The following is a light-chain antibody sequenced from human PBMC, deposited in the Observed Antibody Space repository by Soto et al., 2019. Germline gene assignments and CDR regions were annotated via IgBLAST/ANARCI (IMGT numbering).Light chain of an antibody. CDR3: QQYNNWSA. V-gene: IGKV3D-15*01. Sequence: EIVLTQSPGTLSLSPGERATLSCRASQSVGSSLSWYQQKPGQAPRLLFYGASNRATAIPDRFSGSGSGTEFTLTISSLQSEDFAVYYCQQYNNWSAFGGGTKVDIK. CDR2: GAS. CDR1: QSVGSS. J-gene: IGKJ4*01.